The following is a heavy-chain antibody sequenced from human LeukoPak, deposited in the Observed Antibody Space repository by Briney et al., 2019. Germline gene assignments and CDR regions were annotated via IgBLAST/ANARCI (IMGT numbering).Heavy chain of an antibody. CDR2: IYPGDSDT. Sequence: GESLKISCKGSGYSFLNYWIGWVRQMPGKGLECMGLIYPGDSDTRYSPSFQGQVTISADKSMSTAYLQWSSLKASDTAMYYCARPLVIGGRWLQLSYWGQGTLVTVSS. CDR3: ARPLVIGGRWLQLSY. D-gene: IGHD5-24*01. V-gene: IGHV5-51*01. J-gene: IGHJ4*02. CDR1: GYSFLNYW.